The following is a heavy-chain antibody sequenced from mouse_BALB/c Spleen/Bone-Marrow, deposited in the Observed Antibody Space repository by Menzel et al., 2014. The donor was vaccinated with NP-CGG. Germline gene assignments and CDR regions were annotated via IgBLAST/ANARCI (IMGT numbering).Heavy chain of an antibody. Sequence: QVQLQQPWAELVTPGSPVKISCKASGHAFSVYWMNWVKQRPGQGLERIGQIYPGDGDTNYNGKFKGRATLTADKSSNTAYMQLSSLTSEDSAVYFCARGGISVDYWGQGTTLTVSS. J-gene: IGHJ2*01. CDR3: ARGGISVDY. CDR2: IYPGDGDT. CDR1: GHAFSVYW. V-gene: IGHV1-80*01.